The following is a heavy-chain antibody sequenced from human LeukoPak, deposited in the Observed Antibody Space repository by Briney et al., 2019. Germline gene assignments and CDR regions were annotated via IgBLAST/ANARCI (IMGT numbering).Heavy chain of an antibody. D-gene: IGHD6-19*01. J-gene: IGHJ6*02. CDR3: AIEKYTSDPGDGMDV. V-gene: IGHV1-24*01. CDR1: AYSLTELS. CDR2: FDPEDGET. Sequence: ASVKFSCKVSAYSLTELSMHWVRQAPGKGLEWMGGFDPEDGETIYAQKFQGRVTMTEDTSTDTAYMELSSLRSEDTAVYYCAIEKYTSDPGDGMDVWGQGTTVTVSS.